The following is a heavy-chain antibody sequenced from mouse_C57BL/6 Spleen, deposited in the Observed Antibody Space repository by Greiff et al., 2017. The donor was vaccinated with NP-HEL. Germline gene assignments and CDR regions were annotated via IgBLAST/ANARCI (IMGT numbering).Heavy chain of an antibody. Sequence: EVKLQQSGPGLVKPSQSLSLTCSVTGYSITSGYYWNWIRQFPGNKLEWMGYISYDGSNNYNPSLKNRISITRDTSKNQFFLKLNSVTTEDTATYYCASLYYDYDEGPWFAYWGQGTLVTVSA. CDR1: GYSITSGYY. J-gene: IGHJ3*01. CDR3: ASLYYDYDEGPWFAY. V-gene: IGHV3-6*01. CDR2: ISYDGSN. D-gene: IGHD2-4*01.